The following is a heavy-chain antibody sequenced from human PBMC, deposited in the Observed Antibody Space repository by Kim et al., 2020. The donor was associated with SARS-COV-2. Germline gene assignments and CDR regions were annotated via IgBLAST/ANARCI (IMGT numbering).Heavy chain of an antibody. J-gene: IGHJ6*01. D-gene: IGHD1-26*01. CDR2: ISYDGSNK. CDR1: GFTFSSCA. CDR3: ARDQWALLMGLIYDYY. V-gene: IGHV3-30*04. Sequence: GGSLRLSCAASGFTFSSCAIHWVRQAPGNGLVWVAFISYDGSNKNYADSVKGRFTISRDNSNNTLYLQMKSLRAEETALDVCARDQWALLMGLIYDYY.